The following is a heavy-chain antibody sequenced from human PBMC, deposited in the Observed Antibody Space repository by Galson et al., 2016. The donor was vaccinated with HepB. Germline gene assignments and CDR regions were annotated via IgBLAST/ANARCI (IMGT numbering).Heavy chain of an antibody. CDR3: VQGSTAPAV. Sequence: SLRLSCAASGFIFSSYAMSWVRQAPGKGLEWVSGISGTEGHTYYADSVKGRFTISRDNSKNTLSLQMNSLTADDTAIYYCVQGSTAPAVWGKGTTVTVSS. CDR2: ISGTEGHT. J-gene: IGHJ6*04. CDR1: GFIFSSYA. D-gene: IGHD2-2*01. V-gene: IGHV3-23*01.